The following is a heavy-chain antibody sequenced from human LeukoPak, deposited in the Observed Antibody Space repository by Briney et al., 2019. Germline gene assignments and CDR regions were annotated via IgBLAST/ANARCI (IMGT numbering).Heavy chain of an antibody. V-gene: IGHV3-23*01. CDR1: GFTFSSYA. CDR2: ISGSGGST. J-gene: IGHJ6*02. Sequence: GGSLRLSCAASGFTFSSYAMSWVRQAPGKGLEWVSVISGSGGSTYYADSVKGRFTISRDNSKNTLYLQMNSLRAEDTAVYYCAKDIIAAAGNRYYYYYYGMDVWGQGTTVTVSS. D-gene: IGHD6-13*01. CDR3: AKDIIAAAGNRYYYYYYGMDV.